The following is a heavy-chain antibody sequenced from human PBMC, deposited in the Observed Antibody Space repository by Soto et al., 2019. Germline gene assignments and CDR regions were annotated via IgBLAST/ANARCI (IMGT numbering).Heavy chain of an antibody. CDR1: NGSINSGIYY. CDR3: AKFLGGGYTDT. D-gene: IGHD2-15*01. Sequence: QLQLQESGPGLVTPSETLSLTCTVSNGSINSGIYYWGWLRQPAGKGLEWIGSVYYDERSYYNPSLKSGVTVSIHTSKNQSSLKLTSLSAADAAVYYCAKFLGGGYTDTWGQGTLVTVSS. CDR2: VYYDERS. V-gene: IGHV4-39*01. J-gene: IGHJ5*02.